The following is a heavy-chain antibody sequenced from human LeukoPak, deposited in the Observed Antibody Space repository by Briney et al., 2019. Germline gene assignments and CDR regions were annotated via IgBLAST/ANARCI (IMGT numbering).Heavy chain of an antibody. CDR1: GFTFSSYS. CDR2: ISSSSYI. J-gene: IGHJ4*02. V-gene: IGHV3-21*04. CDR3: ARDPFMTTGWGVDY. Sequence: PGGSLRLSCAASGFTFSSYSMNWVRQAPGKGLEWVSSISSSSYIYYADSVKGRFTISRDNAKNSLYLQMNSLRAEDTAVYYCARDPFMTTGWGVDYWGQGTLVTVSS. D-gene: IGHD4-17*01.